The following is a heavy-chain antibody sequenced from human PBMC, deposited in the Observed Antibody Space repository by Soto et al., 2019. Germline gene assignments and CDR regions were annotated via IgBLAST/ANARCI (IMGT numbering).Heavy chain of an antibody. D-gene: IGHD3-22*01. Sequence: GECLTSSFTLAGYSFSCYWITWVRQKPGKGLEWMGRIDPSDSQTYYSPSFRGHVTISVTKSITTVFLQWSSLRASDTAMYYCARQIYDSDTGPNFQYYFDSWGQGTPVTVSS. J-gene: IGHJ4*02. V-gene: IGHV5-10-1*01. CDR2: IDPSDSQT. CDR3: ARQIYDSDTGPNFQYYFDS. CDR1: GYSFSCYW.